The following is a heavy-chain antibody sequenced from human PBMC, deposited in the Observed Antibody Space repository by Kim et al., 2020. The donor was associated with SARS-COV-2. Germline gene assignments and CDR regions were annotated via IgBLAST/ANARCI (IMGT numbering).Heavy chain of an antibody. CDR3: ARGERFLEWSVPVSR. J-gene: IGHJ4*02. CDR1: GGSISSGGYY. CDR2: IYYSGST. V-gene: IGHV4-31*03. D-gene: IGHD3-3*01. Sequence: SETLSLTCTVSGGSISSGGYYWSWIRQHPGKGLEWIGYIYYSGSTYYNPSLKSRVTISVDTSKNQFSLKLSSVTAADTAVYYCARGERFLEWSVPVSRWGQGTLVTVSS.